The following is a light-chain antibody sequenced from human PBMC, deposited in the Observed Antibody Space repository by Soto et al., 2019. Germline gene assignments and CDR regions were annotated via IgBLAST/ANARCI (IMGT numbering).Light chain of an antibody. CDR1: QTISTS. V-gene: IGKV1-5*03. Sequence: DIQMTQSPSTLSESVGDRVTITCRASQTISTSLAWYQQKPGKAPRLLIYKASSLERGVPSRFSGSGSGTEFTLTIRSLQPDDFATYYCQQYCSYSPYTFGQGTRLEI. CDR3: QQYCSYSPYT. J-gene: IGKJ2*01. CDR2: KAS.